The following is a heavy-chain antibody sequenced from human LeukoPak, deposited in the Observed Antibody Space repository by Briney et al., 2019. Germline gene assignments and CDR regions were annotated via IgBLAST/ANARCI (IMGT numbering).Heavy chain of an antibody. V-gene: IGHV3-21*01. D-gene: IGHD5-12*01. CDR3: AKVKYSGYDLNAFDI. Sequence: GGALRLSCAASGFSFSRYNMNWVRQAPGKGLEWVASIGISSTYIFYADSGNGRFTISRDNAKSSLYLQMNSLRAEDAAVYYCAKVKYSGYDLNAFDIWGQGTMVTVSS. CDR1: GFSFSRYN. CDR2: IGISSTYI. J-gene: IGHJ3*02.